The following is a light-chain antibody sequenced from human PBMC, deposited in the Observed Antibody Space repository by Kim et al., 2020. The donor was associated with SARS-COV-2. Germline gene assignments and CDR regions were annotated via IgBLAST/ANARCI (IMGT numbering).Light chain of an antibody. CDR2: DNF. J-gene: IGLJ2*01. CDR1: NSNIGTNS. CDR3: ATWDSSLSIGL. V-gene: IGLV1-51*01. Sequence: GQKVTISCSGTNSNIGTNSVSWYQHFPGTAPKLLIYDNFKRSSGVPGHFSGSKSGSSATLGITGLQTGDEADYYCATWDSSLSIGLFGGGTKLTVL.